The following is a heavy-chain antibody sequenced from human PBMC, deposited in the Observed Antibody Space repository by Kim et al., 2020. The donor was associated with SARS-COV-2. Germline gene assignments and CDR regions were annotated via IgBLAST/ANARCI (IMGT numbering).Heavy chain of an antibody. CDR1: GFTFSSYE. V-gene: IGHV3-48*03. J-gene: IGHJ3*02. D-gene: IGHD5-12*01. CDR3: ARDCSGYDNVVVRNRDDAFDI. Sequence: GGSLRLSCAASGFTFSSYEMNWVRQAPGKGLEWVSYISSSGSTIYYADSVKGRFTISRDNAKNSLYLQMNSLRAEDTAVYYCARDCSGYDNVVVRNRDDAFDIWGQGTMVTVSS. CDR2: ISSSGSTI.